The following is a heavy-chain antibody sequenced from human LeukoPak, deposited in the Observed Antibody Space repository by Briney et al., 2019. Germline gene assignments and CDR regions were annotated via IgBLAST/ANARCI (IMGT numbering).Heavy chain of an antibody. CDR1: GFIFSGYA. J-gene: IGHJ4*02. CDR3: ARVVYDFWSAYDY. D-gene: IGHD3-3*01. V-gene: IGHV3-23*01. CDR2: ISGSGGST. Sequence: GGSLRLSCAVSGFIFSGYAMNWVRQAPGKGLEWVSAISGSGGSTYYADSVKGRFTISRDNSKNTLYLQMNSLRAEDAALYYCARVVYDFWSAYDYWGQGTLVTVSS.